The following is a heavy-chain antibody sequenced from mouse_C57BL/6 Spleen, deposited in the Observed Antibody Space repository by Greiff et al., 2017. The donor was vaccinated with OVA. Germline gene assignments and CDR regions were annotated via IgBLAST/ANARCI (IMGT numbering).Heavy chain of an antibody. CDR1: GFNIKDDY. J-gene: IGHJ2*01. Sequence: VQLQQSGAELVRPGASVKLSCTASGFNIKDDYMHWVKQRPEQGLEWIGWIDPENGDTEYASKFQGKATITADTSSNTAYLQLSSLTSEDTAVYYCTPAPYYYGSSYFDYWGQGTTLTVSS. CDR3: TPAPYYYGSSYFDY. CDR2: IDPENGDT. V-gene: IGHV14-4*01. D-gene: IGHD1-1*01.